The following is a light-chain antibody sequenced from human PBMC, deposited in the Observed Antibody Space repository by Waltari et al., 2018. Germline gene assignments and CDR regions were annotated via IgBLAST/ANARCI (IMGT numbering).Light chain of an antibody. CDR2: EDT. CDR1: SSDVGSYNL. J-gene: IGLJ2*01. Sequence: QSALTQPASVSGSPGQSITIPCTGTSSDVGSYNLVSWYQQHPGKAPKPMIYEDTKRPSGVSDRFSGSKSGNTASLTISGLQAEDEADYYCCSYAGSSPHVVFGGGTKLTVL. CDR3: CSYAGSSPHVV. V-gene: IGLV2-23*01.